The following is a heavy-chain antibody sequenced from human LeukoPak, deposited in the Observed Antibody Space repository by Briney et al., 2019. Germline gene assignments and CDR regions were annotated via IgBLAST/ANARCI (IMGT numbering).Heavy chain of an antibody. Sequence: RGSLRLSCAAPGFTSSRHAMHRGRHAPRKGLERVAVIWGDGSNDYYANSVKGRFAISRDNSGNTLYLQMNSLRAEDTAVYYCARPTYGPGSFLIGYWGQGTLVTVSS. D-gene: IGHD3-10*01. V-gene: IGHV3-33*01. CDR2: IWGDGSND. CDR1: GFTSSRHA. CDR3: ARPTYGPGSFLIGY. J-gene: IGHJ4*02.